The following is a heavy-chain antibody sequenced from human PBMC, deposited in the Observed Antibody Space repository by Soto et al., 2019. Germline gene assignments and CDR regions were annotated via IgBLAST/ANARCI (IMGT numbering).Heavy chain of an antibody. J-gene: IGHJ6*02. V-gene: IGHV4-59*01. Sequence: SETLSLTCTVSGGSISSYYWSWIRQPPGKGLEWIGYIYYSGSTNYNPSLKSRVTISVDTSKNQFSLKLSSVTAADTAVYYCARVGYSYTWYYGMDVWGQGTTVTVSS. CDR3: ARVGYSYTWYYGMDV. CDR1: GGSISSYY. D-gene: IGHD5-18*01. CDR2: IYYSGST.